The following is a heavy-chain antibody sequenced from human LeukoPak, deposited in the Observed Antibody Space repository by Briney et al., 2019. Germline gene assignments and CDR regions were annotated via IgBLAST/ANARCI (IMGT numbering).Heavy chain of an antibody. CDR1: GGSISSYY. D-gene: IGHD6-19*01. Sequence: SETLSLTCSVSGGSISSYYWSWIRQPPGKELEWIGCPYHSGTTTYNPSLKSRITISVDTSRNQFSLKLSSMTAADTALYFCAGGGQWLAFDSWGLGTLVTVSS. CDR2: PYHSGTT. J-gene: IGHJ4*02. V-gene: IGHV4-59*01. CDR3: AGGGQWLAFDS.